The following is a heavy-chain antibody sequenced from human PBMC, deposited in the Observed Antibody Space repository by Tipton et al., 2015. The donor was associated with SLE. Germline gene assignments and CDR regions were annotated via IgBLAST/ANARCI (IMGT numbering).Heavy chain of an antibody. Sequence: QVQLVQSGPEVKKPGSSVKVSCKASGGTFSSYAISWVRQAPGQGLEWMGWISAYNGNTNYAQKLQGRVTMTTDTSTSTAYMELRSLRSDDTAVYYCARDQGGMVPGAFDIWGQGTMVTVSS. CDR1: GGTFSSYA. V-gene: IGHV1-18*01. CDR2: ISAYNGNT. CDR3: ARDQGGMVPGAFDI. J-gene: IGHJ3*02. D-gene: IGHD3-10*01.